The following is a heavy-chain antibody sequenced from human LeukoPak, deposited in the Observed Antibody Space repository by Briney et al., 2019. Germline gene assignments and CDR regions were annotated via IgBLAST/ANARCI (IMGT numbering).Heavy chain of an antibody. CDR2: IYPGDSDT. CDR3: ARVVAAAGTSNWFDP. J-gene: IGHJ5*02. CDR1: GYNFTTYW. D-gene: IGHD6-13*01. Sequence: GESLKISCKVSGYNFTTYWIGWVRQMPGEGLEWMGIIYPGDSDTRYSPSFQGQVTISADKSISTAYLQWSSLKASDTAMYYCARVVAAAGTSNWFDPWGQGTLVTVSS. V-gene: IGHV5-51*01.